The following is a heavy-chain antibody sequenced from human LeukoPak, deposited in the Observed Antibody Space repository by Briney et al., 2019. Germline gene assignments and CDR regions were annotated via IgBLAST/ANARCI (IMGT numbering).Heavy chain of an antibody. CDR3: ARSGSETQNWFDP. CDR2: ISFDGSNK. Sequence: GGSLRLSCAASGFTFSSYTMHWVRQAPGKGLEWVAVISFDGSNKYFADSVEGRFTISRDNSKNTLYLQMNSLRAEDTAVYYCARSGSETQNWFDPWGQGTLVTVSS. D-gene: IGHD6-25*01. CDR1: GFTFSSYT. V-gene: IGHV3-30*04. J-gene: IGHJ5*02.